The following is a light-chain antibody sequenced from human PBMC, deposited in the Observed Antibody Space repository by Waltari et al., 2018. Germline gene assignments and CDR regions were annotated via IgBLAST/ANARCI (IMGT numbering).Light chain of an antibody. J-gene: IGKJ1*01. CDR1: QNISRW. CDR2: KTS. Sequence: DIQMTQSPSTLSASIGDRVTITCRASQNISRWLSWYQQKPGKAPNLLIYKTSSLQSGVPSRFSGSGSGTEFTLTISSLQPEDFATYYCQQYSTYSLWAFGQGTKVEIK. CDR3: QQYSTYSLWA. V-gene: IGKV1-5*03.